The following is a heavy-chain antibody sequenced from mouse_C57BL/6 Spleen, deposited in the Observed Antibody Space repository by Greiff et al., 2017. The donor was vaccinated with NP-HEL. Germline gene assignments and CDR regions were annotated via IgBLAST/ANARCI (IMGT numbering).Heavy chain of an antibody. CDR1: GYTFTSYW. D-gene: IGHD2-1*01. J-gene: IGHJ3*01. V-gene: IGHV1-74*01. CDR3: AIRVYYPAWFAY. Sequence: QVQLKQPGAELVKPGASVKVSCKASGYTFTSYWMHWVKLRPGQGLEWIGRIHPSDSDTNYNQKFKGKATLTVDKSSSTAYMQLSSLTSEDSAVYYCAIRVYYPAWFAYWGQGTLVTVSA. CDR2: IHPSDSDT.